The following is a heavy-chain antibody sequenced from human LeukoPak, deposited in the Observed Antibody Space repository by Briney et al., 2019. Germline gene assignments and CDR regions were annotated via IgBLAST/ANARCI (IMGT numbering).Heavy chain of an antibody. J-gene: IGHJ4*02. CDR1: GGSISSSSYY. V-gene: IGHV4-39*07. Sequence: SETLSLTCTVSGGSISSSSYYWGWIRQPPGKGLEWIGSIYYSGSTYYNPSLKSRVTISVDKSKNQFSLKLSSVTAADTAVYYCARDYIAAHVFDYWGQGTLVTVSS. CDR3: ARDYIAAHVFDY. D-gene: IGHD6-13*01. CDR2: IYYSGST.